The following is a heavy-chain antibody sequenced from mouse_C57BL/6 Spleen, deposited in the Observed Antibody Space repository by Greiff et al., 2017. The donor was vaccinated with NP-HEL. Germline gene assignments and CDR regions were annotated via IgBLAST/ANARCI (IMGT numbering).Heavy chain of an antibody. CDR3: AKNKGKFRDYDGSYFDY. Sequence: VKLQESGPGLVQPSQSLSITCTVSGFSLTSYGVHWVRQPPGKGLEWLGVIWSGGSTDYNAAFISRLSISKDNSKSQVFFKMNSLQADDTAIYYCAKNKGKFRDYDGSYFDYWGQGTTLTVSS. D-gene: IGHD2-3*01. V-gene: IGHV2-4*01. CDR1: GFSLTSYG. J-gene: IGHJ2*01. CDR2: IWSGGST.